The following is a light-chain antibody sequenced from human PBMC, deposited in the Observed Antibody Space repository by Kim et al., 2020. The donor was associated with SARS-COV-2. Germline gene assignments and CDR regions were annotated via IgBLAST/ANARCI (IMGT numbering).Light chain of an antibody. J-gene: IGKJ1*01. CDR2: GAS. CDR3: QQYNIWWT. V-gene: IGKV3-15*01. CDR1: QSVGSR. Sequence: SVAPGESAHLTGWARQSVGSRLAWYQQNPGQAPRLLIYGASTRASGIPARFSGSGSGTDFTLTISSLQSEDFAVYYCQQYNIWWTFGQGTKVDIK.